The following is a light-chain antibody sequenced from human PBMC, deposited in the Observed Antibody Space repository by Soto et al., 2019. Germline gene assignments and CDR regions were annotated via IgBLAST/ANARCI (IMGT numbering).Light chain of an antibody. V-gene: IGLV2-14*01. J-gene: IGLJ2*01. CDR1: SSDVGGYNY. CDR3: SSYRISNTLV. CDR2: DVS. Sequence: QSVLTQPASVSGSPGQSITISCTGTSSDVGGYNYVSWYQQHPGKAPKLMIYDVSNRPSGVSNRFSGSKSGNTASLSISGLQAEDEADYYCSSYRISNTLVFGGGTKLTVL.